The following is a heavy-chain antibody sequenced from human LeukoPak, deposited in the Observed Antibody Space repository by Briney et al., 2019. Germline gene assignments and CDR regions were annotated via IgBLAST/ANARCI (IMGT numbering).Heavy chain of an antibody. Sequence: ASVKVSCKASGYTFTSYYMHWVRQAPGQGLEWMGRINPSGGSTSYAQKFQGRVTMTRDTSTSTVYMELSSLRSEDTAVYYCARDGTSVTTEYYYYYYYMDVWGKGTTVTISS. CDR2: INPSGGST. CDR3: ARDGTSVTTEYYYYYYYMDV. V-gene: IGHV1-46*01. D-gene: IGHD4-17*01. CDR1: GYTFTSYY. J-gene: IGHJ6*03.